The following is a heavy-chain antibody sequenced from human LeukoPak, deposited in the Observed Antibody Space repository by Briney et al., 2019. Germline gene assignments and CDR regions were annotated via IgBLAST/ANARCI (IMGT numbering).Heavy chain of an antibody. CDR2: INPNSGGT. Sequence: GASVKVSCKASGGTFSTYAISWVRQAPGQGLEWMGRINPNSGGTNYAQKFQGRVTMTRDTSISTAYMELSRLRSDDTAVYYCARVSSGDSSGYPHYWGQGTLVTVSS. CDR1: GGTFSTYA. D-gene: IGHD3-22*01. J-gene: IGHJ4*02. V-gene: IGHV1-2*06. CDR3: ARVSSGDSSGYPHY.